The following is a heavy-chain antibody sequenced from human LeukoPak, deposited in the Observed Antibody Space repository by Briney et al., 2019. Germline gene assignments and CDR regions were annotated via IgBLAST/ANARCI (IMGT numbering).Heavy chain of an antibody. D-gene: IGHD2-21*02. V-gene: IGHV1-46*01. CDR1: GYTFTGYY. Sequence: ASVKVSCKASGYTFTGYYMHWVRQAPGQGLEWMGIINPSGGSTSYAQKFQGRVTITADESTSTAYMELSSLRSEDTAVYYCARAVVVTEPNWFDPWGQGTLVTVSS. CDR3: ARAVVVTEPNWFDP. J-gene: IGHJ5*02. CDR2: INPSGGST.